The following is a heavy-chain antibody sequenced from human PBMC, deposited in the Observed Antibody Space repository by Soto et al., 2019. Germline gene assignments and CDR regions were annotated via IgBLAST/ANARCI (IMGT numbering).Heavy chain of an antibody. CDR2: IKQDGSEK. D-gene: IGHD6-13*01. CDR3: ARLGIAAAGTHYYYYYYMDV. Sequence: GGSLRLSCAASGFTFSSYWMSWVRQAPGKGLEWVANIKQDGSEKYYVDSVKGRFTISRDNAKNSLYLQMNSLRAEDTAVYYCARLGIAAAGTHYYYYYYMDVWGKGTTVTVSS. V-gene: IGHV3-7*01. CDR1: GFTFSSYW. J-gene: IGHJ6*03.